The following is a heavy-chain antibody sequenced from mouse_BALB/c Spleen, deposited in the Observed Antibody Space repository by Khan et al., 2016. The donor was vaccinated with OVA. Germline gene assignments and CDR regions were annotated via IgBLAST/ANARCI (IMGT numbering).Heavy chain of an antibody. CDR1: GYAFTHYL. D-gene: IGHD2-3*01. CDR3: ARGFDEGYLAWFAY. V-gene: IGHV1-54*01. J-gene: IGHJ3*01. Sequence: QVQLKQSGTELVRPGTSVKVSCKASGYAFTHYLIEWVKQRPGQGLEWIGVMNPGSGGTNYNEKFEGKATLTADNSSSTAYMHLSSLTSDDSAVYCLARGFDEGYLAWFAYWGQGTLVTVSA. CDR2: MNPGSGGT.